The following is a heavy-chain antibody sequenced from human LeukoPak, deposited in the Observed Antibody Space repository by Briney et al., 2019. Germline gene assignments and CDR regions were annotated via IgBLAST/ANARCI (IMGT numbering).Heavy chain of an antibody. CDR2: ISGSGDTI. Sequence: PGGSLRLSFAASGFTFSAYEMNWVRQAPGKGLEWLSYISGSGDTIYYAESVKGRFTISRDNAKNSLYLQMSGLRAEDTAVYYCVSAYGGLLDYWGQGTLVTVSS. J-gene: IGHJ4*02. V-gene: IGHV3-48*03. D-gene: IGHD3-16*01. CDR3: VSAYGGLLDY. CDR1: GFTFSAYE.